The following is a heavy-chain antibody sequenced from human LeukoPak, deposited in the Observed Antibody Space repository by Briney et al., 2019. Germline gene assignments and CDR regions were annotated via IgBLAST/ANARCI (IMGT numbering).Heavy chain of an antibody. J-gene: IGHJ4*02. CDR1: GGTFSSYA. CDR2: IIPIFGIA. V-gene: IGHV1-69*04. CDR3: ARDGSGSYYFDY. Sequence: SVKVSCKASGGTFSSYAISWVRQAPGQGLEWMGRIIPIFGIANYAQKFQGRVTITADKSTSTAYMELSGLRSEDTAVYYCARDGSGSYYFDYWGQGTLVTVSS. D-gene: IGHD1-26*01.